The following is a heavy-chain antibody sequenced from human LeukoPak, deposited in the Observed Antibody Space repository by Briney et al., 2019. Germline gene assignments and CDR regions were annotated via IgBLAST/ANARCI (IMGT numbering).Heavy chain of an antibody. D-gene: IGHD6-6*01. CDR3: ARDFLYPDRSSSHIYYYYGMDV. J-gene: IGHJ6*02. Sequence: PGGSLRLSCAASGFTFSSYWMSWVRQAPGKGLEWVANIKQDGSEKYYVDSVKGRFTISRDNAKNSLYLQMNSLRAEDTAVYYCARDFLYPDRSSSHIYYYYGMDVWGQGTTVTVSS. V-gene: IGHV3-7*01. CDR2: IKQDGSEK. CDR1: GFTFSSYW.